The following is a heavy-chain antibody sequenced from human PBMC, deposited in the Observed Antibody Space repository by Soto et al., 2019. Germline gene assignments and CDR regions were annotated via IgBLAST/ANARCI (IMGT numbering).Heavy chain of an antibody. D-gene: IGHD2-21*01. J-gene: IGHJ1*01. CDR2: ISAYNGNT. CDR1: GYTFTSYG. CDR3: ARERYWEQWPERVWWFGEKEYFQN. V-gene: IGHV1-18*01. Sequence: ASVKVSCKASGYTFTSYGISWVRQAPGQGLEWMGWISAYNGNTNYAQKLQGRVTMTTDTSTSTAYMELRSLRSDDTAVYYCARERYWEQWPERVWWFGEKEYFQNWGQGTLVTVSS.